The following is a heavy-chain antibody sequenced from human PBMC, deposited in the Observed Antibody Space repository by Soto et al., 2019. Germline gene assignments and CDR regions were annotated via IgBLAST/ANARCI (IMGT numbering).Heavy chain of an antibody. D-gene: IGHD3-10*01. V-gene: IGHV1-18*01. CDR2: ISAYNDNT. Sequence: QIQLVQSGAEVKKAGASVKVSCKASGYTFTNYGISWVRQALGQGLEWMGWISAYNDNTNYAQKFEGRVTLTTDTSTRTAYMELRSLTSDDTAVYYCAREGYYYGSGSYSPPRYYGMDVLGQGTTVTVFS. CDR1: GYTFTNYG. CDR3: AREGYYYGSGSYSPPRYYGMDV. J-gene: IGHJ6*02.